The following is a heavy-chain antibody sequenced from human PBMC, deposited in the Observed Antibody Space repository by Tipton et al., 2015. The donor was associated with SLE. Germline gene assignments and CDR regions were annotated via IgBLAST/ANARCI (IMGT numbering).Heavy chain of an antibody. CDR1: GGSISSSSYY. Sequence: TLSLTCTVSGGSISSSSYYWSWIRQPPGKGLEWIGYIYYSGSTNYNPSLKSRVTISVDTSKNQSSLKLSSVTAADTAVYYCARYSSSFENFDYWGQGTLVTVSS. D-gene: IGHD6-13*01. J-gene: IGHJ4*02. CDR3: ARYSSSFENFDY. V-gene: IGHV4-61*01. CDR2: IYYSGST.